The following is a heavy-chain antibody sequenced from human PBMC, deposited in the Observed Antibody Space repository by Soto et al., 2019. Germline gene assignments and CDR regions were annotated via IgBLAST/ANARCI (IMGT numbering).Heavy chain of an antibody. CDR3: ATPQRGYFDRDY. Sequence: QVQVVESGGGVVQAGRSLRLSCTASGFTFGTYSMHWVRQAPGKGLEWVAVISYDASNTYYADSVKGRFTISRDNSKNALFLQMNSLRPEDTAVYYCATPQRGYFDRDYWGQGILVTVSS. D-gene: IGHD3-9*01. J-gene: IGHJ4*02. V-gene: IGHV3-30-3*01. CDR2: ISYDASNT. CDR1: GFTFGTYS.